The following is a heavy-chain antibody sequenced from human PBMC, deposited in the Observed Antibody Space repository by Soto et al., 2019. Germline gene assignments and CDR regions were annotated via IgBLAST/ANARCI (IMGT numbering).Heavy chain of an antibody. CDR3: LRSHGGY. Sequence: SETQSLTCTFSGFYMRSYSWSWFRRPPGGRLELIGCISYTGSADCSPSLKSRISMSVDTSKNQFSLKLNSVTAADTAVYYCLRSHGGYWGQGIQVTVSS. J-gene: IGHJ4*02. CDR2: ISYTGSA. CDR1: GFYMRSYS. V-gene: IGHV4-59*03.